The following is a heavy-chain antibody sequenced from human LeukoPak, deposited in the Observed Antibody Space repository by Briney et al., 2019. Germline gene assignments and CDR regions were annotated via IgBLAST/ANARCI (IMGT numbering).Heavy chain of an antibody. CDR2: IYYSGST. V-gene: IGHV4-30-4*01. D-gene: IGHD3-3*01. CDR3: AREIGITIFGFDP. CDR1: GGSISSGDYY. Sequence: SETLSLTCTVSGGSISSGDYYWSWIRQPPGKGLEWIGYIYYSGSTYYNPSLKSRVTMSVDTSKNQFSLKLNSVTAADTAVYYCAREIGITIFGFDPWGQGTLVTVSS. J-gene: IGHJ5*02.